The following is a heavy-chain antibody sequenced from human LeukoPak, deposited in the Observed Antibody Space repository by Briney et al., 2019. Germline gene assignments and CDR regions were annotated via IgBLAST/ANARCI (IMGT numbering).Heavy chain of an antibody. J-gene: IGHJ6*02. V-gene: IGHV4-34*01. CDR1: GGSFSGYY. Sequence: SETLSLTCAVYGGSFSGYYWSWIRQPPGKGLEWIGEINHSGSTYYNPSLKSRVTISVDTSKNQFSLKLSSVTAADTAVYYCARRTITMVRGVYGMDVWGQGTTVTVSS. CDR3: ARRTITMVRGVYGMDV. CDR2: INHSGST. D-gene: IGHD3-10*01.